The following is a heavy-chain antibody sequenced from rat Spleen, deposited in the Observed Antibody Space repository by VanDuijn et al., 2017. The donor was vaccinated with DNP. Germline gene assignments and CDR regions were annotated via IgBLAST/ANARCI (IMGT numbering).Heavy chain of an antibody. CDR3: VRQTGS. J-gene: IGHJ2*01. D-gene: IGHD5-1*01. CDR1: GFTFSDYN. Sequence: EVQLVESGGGLVQPGRSLKLSCAASGFTFSDYNMAWVRQAPKKGLEWVATISYDGSSTYYRDSVKGRFTISRDNAKSTLYLQMDSLRSEDTATYYCVRQTGSWGQGVMVTVSS. CDR2: ISYDGSST. V-gene: IGHV5-7*01.